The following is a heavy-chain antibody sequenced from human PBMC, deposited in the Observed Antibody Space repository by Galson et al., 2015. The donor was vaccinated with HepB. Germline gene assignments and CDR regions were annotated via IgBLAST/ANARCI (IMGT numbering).Heavy chain of an antibody. V-gene: IGHV3-7*03. D-gene: IGHD3-22*01. CDR3: ARDHSDSSGYYDYFDY. CDR1: GFTFSSYW. Sequence: SLRLSCAASGFTFSSYWMSWVRQAPGKGLEWVANIKQDGSEKYYVDSVKGRFTISRDNAKNSLYLQMNSLRAEDTAVYYCARDHSDSSGYYDYFDYWGQGTLVTVSS. CDR2: IKQDGSEK. J-gene: IGHJ4*02.